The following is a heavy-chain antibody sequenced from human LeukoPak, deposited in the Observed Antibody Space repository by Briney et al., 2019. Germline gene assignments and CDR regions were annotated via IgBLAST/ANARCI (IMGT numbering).Heavy chain of an antibody. D-gene: IGHD5-18*01. J-gene: IGHJ4*02. CDR3: ARDYSGGYSYASQY. Sequence: GGSLRLSCAASGFTFSSYSMNWVRQAPGKGLEWVSYISSSSSTIYYADSVKGRFTISRDNAKNSLYLQMNSLRAEDTAVYYCARDYSGGYSYASQYWGQGTLVTVSS. CDR2: ISSSSSTI. V-gene: IGHV3-48*04. CDR1: GFTFSSYS.